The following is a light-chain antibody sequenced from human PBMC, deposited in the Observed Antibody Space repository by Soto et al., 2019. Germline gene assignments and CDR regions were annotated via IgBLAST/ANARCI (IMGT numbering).Light chain of an antibody. V-gene: IGLV2-11*01. CDR1: SSDVGDYNY. J-gene: IGLJ3*02. Sequence: QSALTQPRSVSGSPGQSVTISCTGTSSDVGDYNYVSWYQQHPSKAPKLMIYEVSNRPSGVSNRFSGSKSGNTASLTISGLQAEYEADYYCAAWDDSLRGWVFGGGTKLTVL. CDR2: EVS. CDR3: AAWDDSLRGWV.